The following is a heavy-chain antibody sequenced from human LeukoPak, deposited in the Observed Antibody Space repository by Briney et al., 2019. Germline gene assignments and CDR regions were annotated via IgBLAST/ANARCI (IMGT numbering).Heavy chain of an antibody. J-gene: IGHJ6*02. Sequence: PGGSLRLSCAASGFTFDDYAMHWVRQAPGKGLEWVSGITWNRDNIGYGDSVKGRFTISRDNVKNVLYLQMTSLRPEDTALYYCAKDLSSAITSALVLDVWGQGPTVIVSS. V-gene: IGHV3-9*01. CDR2: ITWNRDNI. CDR3: AKDLSSAITSALVLDV. CDR1: GFTFDDYA. D-gene: IGHD3-22*01.